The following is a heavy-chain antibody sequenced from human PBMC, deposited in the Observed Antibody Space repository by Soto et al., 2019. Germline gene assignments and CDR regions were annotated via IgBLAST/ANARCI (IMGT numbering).Heavy chain of an antibody. CDR1: GGSISSSTYY. CDR2: IYYSGST. V-gene: IGHV4-39*01. CDR3: ARHHRSSRYYRFAY. D-gene: IGHD3-22*01. Sequence: SETLSLTCTVSGGSISSSTYYWGWIRQPPGKGLEWIGSIYYSGSTYYNPSLKSRVPISVDTSKNQFSLKLSSVTAADTAVYYCARHHRSSRYYRFAYRGQRTLVTVSS. J-gene: IGHJ4*02.